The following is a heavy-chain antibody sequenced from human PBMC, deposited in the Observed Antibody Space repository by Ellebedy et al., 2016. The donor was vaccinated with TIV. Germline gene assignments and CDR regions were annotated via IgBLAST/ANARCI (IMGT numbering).Heavy chain of an antibody. D-gene: IGHD4-11*01. Sequence: GESLKISXAVSGFTFSSNWMSWVRQAPGKGLEWVANIKQDGSEKNYVDSVKGRFTISRDNAKNSLFLEMNSLRAEDTAVYYCAREGSTVTPKLIDIWGQGTLVTVSS. CDR2: IKQDGSEK. J-gene: IGHJ4*02. V-gene: IGHV3-7*01. CDR3: AREGSTVTPKLIDI. CDR1: GFTFSSNW.